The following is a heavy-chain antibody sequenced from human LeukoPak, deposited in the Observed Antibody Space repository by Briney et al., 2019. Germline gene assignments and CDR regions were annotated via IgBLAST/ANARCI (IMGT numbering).Heavy chain of an antibody. CDR3: ASLEFDY. CDR1: GGSFSGYY. J-gene: IGHJ4*02. Sequence: AETLSLTCAVYGGSFSGYYWSWIRQPPGKGLEWIREINHSGSTNYNPSLKSRVTISVDTSKNQFSLKLSSVTAADTAVYYCASLEFDYWGQGTLVTVSS. V-gene: IGHV4-34*01. CDR2: INHSGST.